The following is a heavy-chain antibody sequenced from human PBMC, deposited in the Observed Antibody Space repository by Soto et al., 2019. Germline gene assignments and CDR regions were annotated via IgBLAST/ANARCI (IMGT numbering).Heavy chain of an antibody. CDR2: ISYDGSNK. CDR1: GFTFSSYG. J-gene: IGHJ4*02. D-gene: IGHD3-22*01. CDR3: ARVAHYDSRGYLPY. V-gene: IGHV3-30*03. Sequence: GGSLRLSCAASGFTFSSYGMHWVRQAPGKGLEWVAVISYDGSNKYYADSVKGRFTISRDNSKNTLYLQMNSLRAEDTAVYYCARVAHYDSRGYLPYWGQGTLVTVSS.